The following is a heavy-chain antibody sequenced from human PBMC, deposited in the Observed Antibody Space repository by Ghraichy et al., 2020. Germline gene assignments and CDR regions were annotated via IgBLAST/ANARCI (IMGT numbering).Heavy chain of an antibody. CDR2: IKQDGSEK. CDR1: GFTLSDYW. D-gene: IGHD1-26*01. CDR3: ARASGWVLDY. V-gene: IGHV3-7*04. Sequence: GESLNISCAASGFTLSDYWMNWVRQAPGKGPEWVAIIKQDGSEKHYVDSVKGRFTISRDNAKNSLHLQMNSLRVDDTAVYYCARASGWVLDYWGQGNLVTISS. J-gene: IGHJ4*02.